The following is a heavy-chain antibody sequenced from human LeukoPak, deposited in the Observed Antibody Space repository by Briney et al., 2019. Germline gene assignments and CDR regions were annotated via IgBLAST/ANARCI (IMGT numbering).Heavy chain of an antibody. CDR3: AKGTQYGGDSYFDY. Sequence: GGSLRLSCAASGFTFSSYAMSWVRQAPGKGLEWVSAISGSGGRTYYADSVKGRFTISRDNSKNTLYLQMNSLRAEDTAVYYCAKGTQYGGDSYFDYWGQGTLVTVSS. CDR2: ISGSGGRT. D-gene: IGHD4-23*01. CDR1: GFTFSSYA. J-gene: IGHJ4*02. V-gene: IGHV3-23*01.